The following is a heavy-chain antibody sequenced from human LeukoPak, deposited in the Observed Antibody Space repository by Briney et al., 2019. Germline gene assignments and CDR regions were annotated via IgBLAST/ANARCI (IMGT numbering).Heavy chain of an antibody. Sequence: SETLSLTCTVSGGSINSYYWSWFRQPAGKGLEWIGRIYTSGNTNYNPSLKSRVTLSVDTSKNQFSLRLTSVTAADTAVYYCARKGISAVAGAFDIWGQGTMVTVSS. D-gene: IGHD6-19*01. CDR3: ARKGISAVAGAFDI. J-gene: IGHJ3*02. CDR2: IYTSGNT. CDR1: GGSINSYY. V-gene: IGHV4-4*07.